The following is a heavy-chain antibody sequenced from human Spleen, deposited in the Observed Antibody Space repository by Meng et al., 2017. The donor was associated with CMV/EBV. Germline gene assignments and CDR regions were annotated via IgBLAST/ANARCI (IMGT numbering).Heavy chain of an antibody. CDR1: GGSISGSGYF. D-gene: IGHD3-3*01. J-gene: IGHJ3*02. CDR3: ARGPGPITISGSDGFDI. V-gene: IGHV4-31*03. CDR2: IYDIGST. Sequence: SETLFLTCIVSGGSISGSGYFWSWIRQHPEKGLEWIGFIYDIGSTDYNPSLKSRLTISVDTSKNQFSLKLTSVTAADTAVYYCARGPGPITISGSDGFDIWGQGTVVTVSS.